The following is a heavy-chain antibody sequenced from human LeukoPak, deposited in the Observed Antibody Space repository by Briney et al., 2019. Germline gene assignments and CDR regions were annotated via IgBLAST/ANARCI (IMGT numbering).Heavy chain of an antibody. J-gene: IGHJ3*02. D-gene: IGHD3-22*01. CDR1: GFIVSRNY. CDR3: ARGGRGSAAVVAPRSFDI. Sequence: GGSLRLSCAASGFIVSRNYMNWVRQAPGKGLEWVSLIYSSGTTYYADSVKGRFTISRDNSKNTLYLQMNSLRVEDTAVYYCARGGRGSAAVVAPRSFDIWGQGTMVTVSS. CDR2: IYSSGTT. V-gene: IGHV3-53*01.